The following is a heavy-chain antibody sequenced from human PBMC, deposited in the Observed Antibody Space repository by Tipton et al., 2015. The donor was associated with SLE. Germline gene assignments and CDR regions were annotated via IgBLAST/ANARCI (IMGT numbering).Heavy chain of an antibody. V-gene: IGHV4-4*07. Sequence: LSCTVSGGSISSYYWSWIRQPAGKGLEWIGRIYTSGSTNYNPSLKSRVTMSVDTSKNQFSLKLSSVTAADTAVYYCARDGWELFHAFDIWGQGTMVTVSS. CDR3: ARDGWELFHAFDI. CDR2: IYTSGST. J-gene: IGHJ3*02. CDR1: GGSISSYY. D-gene: IGHD1-26*01.